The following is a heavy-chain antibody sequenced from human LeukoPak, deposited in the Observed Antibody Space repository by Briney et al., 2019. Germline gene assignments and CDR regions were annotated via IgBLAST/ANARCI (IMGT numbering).Heavy chain of an antibody. CDR3: ARDRGMLACAFDI. J-gene: IGHJ3*02. V-gene: IGHV3-21*01. Sequence: PGGSLRLSCAASGFTFSSYSMNWVRQAPGKGLEWVSSISSSSSYIYYADSVKGRFTIARDNAKNSLYLQMNSLRAEDTAVYYCARDRGMLACAFDIWGQGTMVTVSS. CDR2: ISSSSSYI. CDR1: GFTFSSYS. D-gene: IGHD3-3*02.